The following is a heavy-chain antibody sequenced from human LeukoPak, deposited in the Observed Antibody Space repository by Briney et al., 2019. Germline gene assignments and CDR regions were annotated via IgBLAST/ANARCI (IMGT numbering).Heavy chain of an antibody. CDR1: GFPFSTYA. Sequence: GGSLRLSCAASGFPFSTYAMSWVRQAPGKGLEWVAVISYDGSNKYYADSVKGRFTISRDNSKNTLYLQMNSLRAEDTAVYYCARDRDYDSSCFDYWGQGTLVTVSS. CDR3: ARDRDYDSSCFDY. J-gene: IGHJ4*02. V-gene: IGHV3-30-3*01. D-gene: IGHD3-22*01. CDR2: ISYDGSNK.